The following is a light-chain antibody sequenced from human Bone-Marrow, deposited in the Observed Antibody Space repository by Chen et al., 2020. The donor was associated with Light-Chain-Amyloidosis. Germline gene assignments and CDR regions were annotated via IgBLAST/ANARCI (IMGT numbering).Light chain of an antibody. CDR2: RDT. Sequence: SYELTQPPSVSVSPGQTARITCSGDDLPTKYAYWYQQKPGQAPVLVIHRDTERPSGISARFSGSSSGRTATLTISGVQAEDEADYHCQSADSSGTYEVIFGGGTKLTVL. CDR1: DLPTKY. J-gene: IGLJ2*01. V-gene: IGLV3-25*03. CDR3: QSADSSGTYEVI.